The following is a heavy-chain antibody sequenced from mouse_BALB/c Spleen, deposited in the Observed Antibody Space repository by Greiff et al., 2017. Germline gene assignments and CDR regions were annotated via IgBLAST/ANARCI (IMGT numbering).Heavy chain of an antibody. V-gene: IGHV2-9-2*01. CDR1: GFSLTSYD. CDR2: IWTGGGT. Sequence: VKLQESGPGLVAPSQSLSITCTVSGFSLTSYDISWIRQPPGKGLEWLGVIWTGGGTNYNSAFMSRLSISKDNSKSQVFLKMNSLQTDDTAIYYCVRNYYGSSPWFAYWGQGTLVTVSA. J-gene: IGHJ3*01. D-gene: IGHD1-1*01. CDR3: VRNYYGSSPWFAY.